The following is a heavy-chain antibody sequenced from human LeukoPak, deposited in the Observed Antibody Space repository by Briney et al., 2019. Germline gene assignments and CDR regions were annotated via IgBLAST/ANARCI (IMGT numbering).Heavy chain of an antibody. Sequence: PGGSLRLACAASGFTFSTSWMHWVRQAPGKGLVWVSHINRDGSRTTYADSVKGRFTISRDSAKNTVSLQMNSLSAEDTAVYYCASVFDSWGQGFLVIVSS. V-gene: IGHV3-74*01. CDR2: INRDGSRT. CDR3: ASVFDS. J-gene: IGHJ4*02. CDR1: GFTFSTSW.